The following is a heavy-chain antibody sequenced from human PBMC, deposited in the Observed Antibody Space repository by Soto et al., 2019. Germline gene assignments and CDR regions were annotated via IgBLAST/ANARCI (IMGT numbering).Heavy chain of an antibody. V-gene: IGHV1-69*06. J-gene: IGHJ6*01. CDR2: IVPLFRTT. D-gene: IGHD6-13*01. Sequence: QVQLVQSGAEAKKPGSSVKVSCKTSGGTFSSYAISWVRQAPGQGLEWMGGIVPLFRTTNYAQKLQGRVTITAATSTYTVYMGLIGLRSGDTAVYYCARGGYSSTWSNLLDRSGLDVWGQGTTVTVSS. CDR3: ARGGYSSTWSNLLDRSGLDV. CDR1: GGTFSSYA.